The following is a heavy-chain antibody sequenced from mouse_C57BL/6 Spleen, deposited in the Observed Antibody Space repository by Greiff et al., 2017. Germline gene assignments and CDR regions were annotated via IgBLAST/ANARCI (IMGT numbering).Heavy chain of an antibody. CDR3: AIETTVGHYYAMDY. CDR2: ISPSSGYT. D-gene: IGHD1-1*01. V-gene: IGHV1-7*01. J-gene: IGHJ4*01. CDR1: GYTFTSYW. Sequence: VQLQQSGAELAKPGASVKLSCKASGYTFTSYWMHWVKQRPGQGLEWIGYISPSSGYTKYNQKFKDKATLTADKSSSSAYMQLSSRTYEDSAVYYCAIETTVGHYYAMDYWGQGTSVTVSS.